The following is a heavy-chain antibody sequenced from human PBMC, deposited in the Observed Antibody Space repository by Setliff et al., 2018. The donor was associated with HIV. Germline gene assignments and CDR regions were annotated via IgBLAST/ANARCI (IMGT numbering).Heavy chain of an antibody. D-gene: IGHD3-10*01. Sequence: PGGSLRLSCAASGFTFSTYSMNWVRQAPGKGLEWISYISTSTRTIYYADSVKGRFTVSRDNSRSTLYLQMNNLRAEDTAVYHCAKSALLWFGTSNWFDSWGQGTLVTVSS. J-gene: IGHJ5*01. CDR3: AKSALLWFGTSNWFDS. CDR2: ISTSTRTI. CDR1: GFTFSTYS. V-gene: IGHV3-48*01.